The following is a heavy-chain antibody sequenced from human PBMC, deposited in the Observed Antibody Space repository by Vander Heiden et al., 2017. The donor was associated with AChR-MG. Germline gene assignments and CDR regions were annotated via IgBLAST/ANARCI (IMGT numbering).Heavy chain of an antibody. CDR3: TRAPYGGLDF. J-gene: IGHJ4*02. D-gene: IGHD3-10*01. CDR2: IFSGGGT. Sequence: EVQLVESGGGLVQPGGSLRLSCAASGFTVNNNYLSWVRQAPGKGLEWVSVIFSGGGTNYADSVKGRFTISRDNSKNTAYLQMNSLRVEDTAVYYCTRAPYGGLDFWGQGTLVTVFS. CDR1: GFTVNNNY. V-gene: IGHV3-66*01.